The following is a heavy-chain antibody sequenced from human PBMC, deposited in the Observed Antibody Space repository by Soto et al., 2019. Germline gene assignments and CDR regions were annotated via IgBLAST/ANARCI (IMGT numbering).Heavy chain of an antibody. CDR3: ARDIAAMVHAVGYYYYGMDV. Sequence: EVQLVESGGGLVKPGGSLRLSCAASGFTFSSYSMNWVRQAPGKGLEWVSSISSSSSYIYYADSVKGRFTISRDNAKNSLYLQMNSLRAEDTAVYYCARDIAAMVHAVGYYYYGMDVW. CDR2: ISSSSSYI. CDR1: GFTFSSYS. D-gene: IGHD5-18*01. V-gene: IGHV3-21*01. J-gene: IGHJ6*01.